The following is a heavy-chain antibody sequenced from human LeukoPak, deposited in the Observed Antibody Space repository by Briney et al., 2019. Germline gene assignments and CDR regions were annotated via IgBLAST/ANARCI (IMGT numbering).Heavy chain of an antibody. CDR3: ASSGYTNNWFDP. Sequence: SDTLSLTCTVSGGSISSYYWSWIRQPAGKGLEWIGRIYTSGSTNYNASLKSRVSMSVDTSKNHFSLKPSSVTAADTAVYYCASSGYTNNWFDPWGQGTLVTVSS. D-gene: IGHD3-22*01. J-gene: IGHJ5*02. CDR1: GGSISSYY. CDR2: IYTSGST. V-gene: IGHV4-4*07.